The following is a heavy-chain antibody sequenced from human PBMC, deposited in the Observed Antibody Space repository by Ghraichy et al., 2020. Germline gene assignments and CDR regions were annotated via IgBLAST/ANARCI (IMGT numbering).Heavy chain of an antibody. CDR1: GGSFSGYY. J-gene: IGHJ6*02. CDR2: INHSGST. Sequence: SETLSLTCAVYGGSFSGYYWSWIRQPPGKGLEWIGEINHSGSTNYNPSLKSRVTISVDTSKNQFSLKLSSVTAADTAVYYCARERLVRGVIKAYYYGMDVWGQGTTVTVSS. V-gene: IGHV4-34*01. CDR3: ARERLVRGVIKAYYYGMDV. D-gene: IGHD3-10*01.